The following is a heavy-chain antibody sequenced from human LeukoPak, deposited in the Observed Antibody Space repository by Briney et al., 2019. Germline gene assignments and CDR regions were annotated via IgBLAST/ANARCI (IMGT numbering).Heavy chain of an antibody. J-gene: IGHJ4*02. CDR1: GFTFSIYG. V-gene: IGHV3-33*01. CDR3: ARASGPFDY. Sequence: PGRSLRLSCAASGFTFSIYGMHWVRQAPGKGLEWVAVIWNDGSNKYYADSVKGRFTISRDNSKNRLYLQMNSLRAEDTAVYSCARASGPFDYWGQGTLVTVSS. CDR2: IWNDGSNK. D-gene: IGHD3-10*01.